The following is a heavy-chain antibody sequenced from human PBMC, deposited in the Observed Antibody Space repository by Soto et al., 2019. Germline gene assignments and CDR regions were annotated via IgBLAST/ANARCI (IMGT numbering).Heavy chain of an antibody. Sequence: SCGVAEVTSISCAMSRFRKTPGKGLEWVSAISGSGGSTDYADSVKGRFTISRDNSKNTLYLQMNSLRAEDRAFFFFPKEKGTRDPLTDLAFRANGTAVTVS. V-gene: IGHV3-23*01. D-gene: IGHD2-21*01. CDR3: PKEKGTRDPLTDLAF. CDR2: ISGSGGST. J-gene: IGHJ6*03. CDR1: EVTSISCA.